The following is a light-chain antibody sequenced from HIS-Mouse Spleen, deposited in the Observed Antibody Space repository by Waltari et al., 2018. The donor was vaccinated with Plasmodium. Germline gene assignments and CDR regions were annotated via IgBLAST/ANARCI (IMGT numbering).Light chain of an antibody. CDR1: QSVSSN. J-gene: IGKJ4*01. CDR3: QQYNNWPLT. Sequence: EIVMPQSPATLSVSPGERATLTCRASQSVSSNLAWYQQKPGQAPRLLIYGASTRATGIPARFSGSGSGTEFTLTISSMQSEDFAVYYCQQYNNWPLTFGGGT. CDR2: GAS. V-gene: IGKV3-15*01.